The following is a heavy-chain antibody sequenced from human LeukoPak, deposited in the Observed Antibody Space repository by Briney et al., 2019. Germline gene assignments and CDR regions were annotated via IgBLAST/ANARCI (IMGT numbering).Heavy chain of an antibody. D-gene: IGHD3-9*01. CDR3: ARESVEAYYDILTGPMAPPLYYYYYMDV. CDR1: GYTFTSYY. V-gene: IGHV1-46*01. Sequence: GASVKVSCKASGYTFTSYYMHWVRQAPGQGLEWIGIINPSGGSTSYAQKFQGRVTMTRDMSTSTVYMELSSLRSEDTAVYYCARESVEAYYDILTGPMAPPLYYYYYMDVWGKGTTVTVSS. CDR2: INPSGGST. J-gene: IGHJ6*03.